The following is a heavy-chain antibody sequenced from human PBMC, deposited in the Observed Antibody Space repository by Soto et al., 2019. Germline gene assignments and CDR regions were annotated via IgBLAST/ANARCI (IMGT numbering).Heavy chain of an antibody. CDR2: IYYSGST. V-gene: IGHV4-59*12. CDR1: GGSISSYY. D-gene: IGHD3-22*01. Sequence: PSETLSLTCTVSGGSISSYYWSWIRQPPGKGLEWIGYIYYSGSTYYNPSLKSRVTISVDTSKNQFSLKLSSVTVADTAVYYCARSDSSGKTRYYFDHWGQGTLVTVSS. J-gene: IGHJ4*02. CDR3: ARSDSSGKTRYYFDH.